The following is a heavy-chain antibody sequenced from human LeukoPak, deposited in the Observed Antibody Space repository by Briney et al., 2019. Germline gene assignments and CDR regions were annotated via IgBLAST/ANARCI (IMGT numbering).Heavy chain of an antibody. CDR1: GYTFTSYA. CDR3: ARHLGGNLRYSYYYMDV. J-gene: IGHJ6*03. Sequence: ASVKVSCKASGYTFTSYALNWVRQAPGQGLEWMGWINTNTGDSTYAQDFTGRFAFSLDTSVSTAYLEISSLRTEDTAVYYCARHLGGNLRYSYYYMDVWGKGTTVAVSS. D-gene: IGHD4-23*01. CDR2: INTNTGDS. V-gene: IGHV7-4-1*02.